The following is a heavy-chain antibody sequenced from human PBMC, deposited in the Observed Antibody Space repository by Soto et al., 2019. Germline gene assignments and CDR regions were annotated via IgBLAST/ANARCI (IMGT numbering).Heavy chain of an antibody. CDR2: IYHSGST. Sequence: SETLSLTCAVSGGSISSSNWWSWVRQPPGKGLEWIGVIYHSGSTNYNASLKSRVTISVDKSKNQFSLKLSSVTAADTAVYYCARAPRSDYKPGNFDYWGQGTLVTVSS. V-gene: IGHV4-4*02. CDR3: ARAPRSDYKPGNFDY. CDR1: GGSISSSNW. D-gene: IGHD3-10*01. J-gene: IGHJ4*02.